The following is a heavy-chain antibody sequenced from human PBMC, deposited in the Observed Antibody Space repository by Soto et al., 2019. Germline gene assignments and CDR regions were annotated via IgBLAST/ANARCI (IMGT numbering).Heavy chain of an antibody. V-gene: IGHV3-30-3*01. CDR1: GFTFSSYA. D-gene: IGHD6-13*01. Sequence: QVQLVESGGGVVQPGRSLRLSCAASGFTFSSYAMHWVRQDPGKGLEWVAGISYDGSNKYYADSVKGRLTISRDNSKNSLYLQMNCPRAEDTAVDSCARDTSWAAADLTLSYYYGLYVCGPGTTVTVSS. CDR2: ISYDGSNK. J-gene: IGHJ6*02. CDR3: ARDTSWAAADLTLSYYYGLYV.